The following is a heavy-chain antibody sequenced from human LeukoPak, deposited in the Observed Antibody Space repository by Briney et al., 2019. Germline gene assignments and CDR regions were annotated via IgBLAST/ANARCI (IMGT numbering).Heavy chain of an antibody. D-gene: IGHD2-15*01. CDR1: GFTFSSYS. Sequence: GGSLRLSCAASGFTFSSYSMNWVRQAPGEGLEWVSVIYSGGSTYYADSVKGRFTISRDNSKNTLYLQMNSLRAEDTAVYYCATYCSGGSCYGAEYFQHWGQGTLVTVSS. V-gene: IGHV3-53*01. J-gene: IGHJ1*01. CDR3: ATYCSGGSCYGAEYFQH. CDR2: IYSGGST.